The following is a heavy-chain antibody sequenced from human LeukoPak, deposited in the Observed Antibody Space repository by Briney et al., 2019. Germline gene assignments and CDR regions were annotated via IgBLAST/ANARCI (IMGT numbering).Heavy chain of an antibody. J-gene: IGHJ4*02. CDR3: AKSGSYRFDY. Sequence: PGGSLRLSCAASGFTFTTYSMNWVRQAPGKGLEWLSYISSTSSTIYYADSVKGRFTISRDNAKNSLYLQMNSLRDEDTAVYYCAKSGSYRFDYWGQGTLVTVSS. D-gene: IGHD1-26*01. CDR1: GFTFTTYS. V-gene: IGHV3-48*02. CDR2: ISSTSSTI.